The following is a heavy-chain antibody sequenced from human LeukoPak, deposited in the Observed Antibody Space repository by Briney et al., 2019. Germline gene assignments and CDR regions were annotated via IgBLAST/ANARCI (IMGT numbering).Heavy chain of an antibody. V-gene: IGHV3-7*01. D-gene: IGHD1-1*01. CDR1: GFTFSSYG. CDR3: ASLNNDDY. Sequence: GGSLRLSCAASGFTFSSYGMHWVRQAPGKGLEWVANIKNDGSKKYYVDSVKGRFTISRDNAKNSLYLQMNSLRVEDTAVYYCASLNNDDYWGQGTLVTVSS. CDR2: IKNDGSKK. J-gene: IGHJ4*02.